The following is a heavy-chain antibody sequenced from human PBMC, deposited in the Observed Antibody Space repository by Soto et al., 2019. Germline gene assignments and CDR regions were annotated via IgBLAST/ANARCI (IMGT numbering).Heavy chain of an antibody. CDR2: INAGNGNT. Sequence: GASVKVSCKASGYTFTSYAMHWVRQAPGQRLEWMGWINAGNGNTKYSQKFQGRVTITRDTSASTAYMELSSLRSEDTAVYYCARTNSLDFWSGYRDPNYGMVVWGQGTTVTVSS. J-gene: IGHJ6*02. D-gene: IGHD3-3*01. CDR1: GYTFTSYA. V-gene: IGHV1-3*01. CDR3: ARTNSLDFWSGYRDPNYGMVV.